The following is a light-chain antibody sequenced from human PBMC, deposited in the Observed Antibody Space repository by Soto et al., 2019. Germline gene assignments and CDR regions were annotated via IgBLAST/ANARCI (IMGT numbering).Light chain of an antibody. Sequence: MSQSLSSLSGSAGDSVTIIGRSSRGIRNDLGXDXHKXXXXPKLXXXRQXNLQSVVPTRFIGSGSGKEFTLNIIDMQPEDVGSYYCLPDYKKPKASFGQGTKVDIK. V-gene: IGKV1-6*01. CDR2: RQX. J-gene: IGKJ1*01. CDR3: LPDYKKPKAS. CDR1: RGIRND.